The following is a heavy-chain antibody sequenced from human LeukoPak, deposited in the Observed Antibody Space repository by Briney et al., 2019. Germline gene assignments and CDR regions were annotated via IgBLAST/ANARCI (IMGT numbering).Heavy chain of an antibody. CDR3: ARDNWNDVFDY. CDR1: GFTFSSYS. D-gene: IGHD1-20*01. J-gene: IGHJ4*02. V-gene: IGHV3-21*01. CDR2: ISSSSSYI. Sequence: GGSLRLSCAASGFTFSSYSMNWVRQAPGKGLEWVSSISSSSSYIYYADSVKGRFTISRDNAKNSLYLQMSSLRAEDTAVYYCARDNWNDVFDYWGQGTLVTVSS.